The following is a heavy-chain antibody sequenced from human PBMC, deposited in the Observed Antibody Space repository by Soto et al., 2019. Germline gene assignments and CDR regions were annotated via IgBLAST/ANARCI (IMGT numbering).Heavy chain of an antibody. Sequence: PSETLSLTCAVYGGSFSGYYWSWIRQPPGKGLEWIGEINHSGSTNYNPSLKSRVTISVDTSKNQFSLKLSSVTAADTAVYYCASGRIAAAGMYYYYYGMDVWGQGTTVT. CDR3: ASGRIAAAGMYYYYYGMDV. J-gene: IGHJ6*02. CDR2: INHSGST. V-gene: IGHV4-34*01. CDR1: GGSFSGYY. D-gene: IGHD6-13*01.